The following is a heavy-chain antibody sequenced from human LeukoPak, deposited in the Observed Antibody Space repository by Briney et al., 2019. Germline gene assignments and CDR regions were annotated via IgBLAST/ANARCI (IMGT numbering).Heavy chain of an antibody. CDR1: RFTFSDHY. Sequence: GGSLRLSCAASRFTFSDHYMDWVRQTPGKGLEWVGRARDKANSYTTEYAASVRGRFTISRDDSKNSLYLQMNSLKTEDTAVYYCARVGPPRSDAFDIWGQGTMVTVSS. V-gene: IGHV3-72*01. J-gene: IGHJ3*02. CDR3: ARVGPPRSDAFDI. CDR2: ARDKANSYTT.